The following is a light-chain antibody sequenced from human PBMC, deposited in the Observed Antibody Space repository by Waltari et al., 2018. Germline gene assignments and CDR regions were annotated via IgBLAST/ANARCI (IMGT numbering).Light chain of an antibody. V-gene: IGLV3-21*01. CDR3: QVWDSDSDHVV. CDR1: NIGSKS. Sequence: SYVLTQPPSVSVAPGETARITCGGNNIGSKSVHWYQQEPGQDTILVIYYNNDRPSGIPERFSGSNSGNTATLTISRVDAGDEADYYCQVWDSDSDHVVFGGGTKLAVL. CDR2: YNN. J-gene: IGLJ2*01.